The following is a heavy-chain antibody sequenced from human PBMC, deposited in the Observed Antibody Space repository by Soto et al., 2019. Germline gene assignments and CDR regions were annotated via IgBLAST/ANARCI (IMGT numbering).Heavy chain of an antibody. CDR2: VYYSGST. V-gene: IGHV4-39*01. CDR1: GGSVSSSSYY. D-gene: IGHD3-9*01. J-gene: IGHJ4*02. CDR3: GRLEGLAPISYYFDY. Sequence: QLQLQESGPGLVKPSETLSLTCTVSGGSVSSSSYYWGWVRQPPGKGLEWFGSVYYSGSTYYNPSLERRVTISVDKSKNQCSLKLMSLSAADTAVYYCGRLEGLAPISYYFDYWGQGALVTVSS.